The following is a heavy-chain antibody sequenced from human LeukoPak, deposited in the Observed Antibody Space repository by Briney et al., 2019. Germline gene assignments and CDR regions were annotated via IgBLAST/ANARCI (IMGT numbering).Heavy chain of an antibody. Sequence: TGGSLRLSCAASGFTFSSYAMSWVRQAPGKGLEWVSAISGSGGSTYYADSVKGRFTISRDNSKNTLYLQMNSLRAEDTAVYYCAKSTLRFGELDYWGQGTLVTVSS. D-gene: IGHD3-10*01. J-gene: IGHJ4*02. CDR2: ISGSGGST. CDR1: GFTFSSYA. V-gene: IGHV3-23*01. CDR3: AKSTLRFGELDY.